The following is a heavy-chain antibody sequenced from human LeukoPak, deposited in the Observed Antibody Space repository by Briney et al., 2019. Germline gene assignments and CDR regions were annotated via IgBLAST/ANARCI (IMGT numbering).Heavy chain of an antibody. Sequence: SLILSFAASGFPFDDYAMHWGRPAPGKGLGWVSGISWNSGSIGYADSVKGRFTISRDNAKNSLYLQMNSLRAEDTALYYCAKDLYSSLNYGMDVWGQGTTVTVSS. CDR2: ISWNSGSI. J-gene: IGHJ6*02. CDR3: AKDLYSSLNYGMDV. D-gene: IGHD6-6*01. CDR1: GFPFDDYA. V-gene: IGHV3-9*01.